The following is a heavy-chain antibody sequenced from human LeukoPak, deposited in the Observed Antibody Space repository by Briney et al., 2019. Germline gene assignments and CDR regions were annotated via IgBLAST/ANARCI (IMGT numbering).Heavy chain of an antibody. CDR1: GGSISTYY. J-gene: IGHJ4*02. Sequence: SETLSLTCTASGGSISTYYWSWIRQPAGEGLEWTGRIYTTGTANYNPSLKSRVTMCLGNSKNQSSLRPRTVTEPDTAVYYCARGSTIVVFDYWGQGTLVTVSS. CDR3: ARGSTIVVFDY. V-gene: IGHV4-4*07. D-gene: IGHD2-15*01. CDR2: IYTTGTA.